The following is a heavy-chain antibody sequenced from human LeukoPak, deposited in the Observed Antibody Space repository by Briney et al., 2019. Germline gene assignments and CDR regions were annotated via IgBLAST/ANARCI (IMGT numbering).Heavy chain of an antibody. CDR1: GFAVSSTY. J-gene: IGHJ4*02. Sequence: GGSLRLSCAASGFAVSSTYMSWVRQAPGKGLEWVSVIYKDGKIYYIDSVKGRFTISRDTSKNTLYLQMNSLRVEDTAVYYCASRHCSGGDCYFAGADPFDHWGQGTLVTVSS. CDR2: IYKDGKI. CDR3: ASRHCSGGDCYFAGADPFDH. V-gene: IGHV3-53*01. D-gene: IGHD2-21*01.